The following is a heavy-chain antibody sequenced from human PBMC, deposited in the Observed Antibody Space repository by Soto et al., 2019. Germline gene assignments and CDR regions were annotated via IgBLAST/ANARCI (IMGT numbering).Heavy chain of an antibody. D-gene: IGHD1-20*01. V-gene: IGHV3-15*07. CDR1: GFTFSNAW. CDR2: IKSKTDGGTT. Sequence: GGSLRLSCAASGFTFSNAWMNWVRQAPGKGLEWVGRIKSKTDGGTTDYAAPVKGRFTISRDDSKNTLYLQMNSLKTEDTAVYYCTTLITGTTNWFDPWGQGTLVTVSS. CDR3: TTLITGTTNWFDP. J-gene: IGHJ5*02.